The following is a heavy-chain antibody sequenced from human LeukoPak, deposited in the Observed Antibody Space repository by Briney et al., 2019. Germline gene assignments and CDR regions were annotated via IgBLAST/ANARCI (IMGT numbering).Heavy chain of an antibody. D-gene: IGHD5-12*01. CDR3: ARARYSCYVYYYYGMDV. Sequence: QTLSLTCAVSGDSVSSNSAAWNWIRQSPSRGLEWLGRTYYRSKWYNDYAVSVKSRITVNPDTSKNQFSLQLNSVTPEDTAVYYCARARYSCYVYYYYGMDVWGQGTTVTVSS. J-gene: IGHJ6*02. CDR1: GDSVSSNSAA. CDR2: TYYRSKWYN. V-gene: IGHV6-1*01.